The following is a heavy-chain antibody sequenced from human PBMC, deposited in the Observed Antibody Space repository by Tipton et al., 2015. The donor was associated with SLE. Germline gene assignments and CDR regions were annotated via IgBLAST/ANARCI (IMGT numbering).Heavy chain of an antibody. J-gene: IGHJ4*02. CDR3: ARVLNLEHYFYI. V-gene: IGHV3-23*01. Sequence: SLRLSCAASGFSLSSYGVSWVRQAPGKGLEWVSGTSTGGFDTYYVDSVQGRFTISRDISKNTLYLQMNSLRPEDTAVYYCARVLNLEHYFYIWGQGTLVTVSS. D-gene: IGHD1/OR15-1a*01. CDR2: TSTGGFDT. CDR1: GFSLSSYG.